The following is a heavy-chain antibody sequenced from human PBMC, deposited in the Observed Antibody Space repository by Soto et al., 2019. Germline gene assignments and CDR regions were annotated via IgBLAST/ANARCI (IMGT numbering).Heavy chain of an antibody. V-gene: IGHV1-18*01. Sequence: QVQLVQSGVEVKKPGASVKVSCQASGYIFNSYGISWVRQAPGQGLEWMGWIRVFNGDTNYAQKFQGRVTVTTDTSTSTVYMELRSLTSDDTAVYYCARDRSSSDYWGQGTLVTVSS. D-gene: IGHD6-6*01. CDR3: ARDRSSSDY. CDR1: GYIFNSYG. J-gene: IGHJ4*02. CDR2: IRVFNGDT.